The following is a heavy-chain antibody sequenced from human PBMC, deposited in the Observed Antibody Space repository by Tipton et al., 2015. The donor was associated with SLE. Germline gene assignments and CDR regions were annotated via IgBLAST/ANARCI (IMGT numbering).Heavy chain of an antibody. D-gene: IGHD3-16*01. CDR3: VRDWGA. Sequence: TLSLTCTVSGVSLSTNNWWSWVRQSPGKGLEWIAEIYHSGSTNYNPALGSRVTISVDKSRNQFSLRLDSVTSAATAVYFCVRDWGAWGQGISVTVSS. V-gene: IGHV4-4*01. CDR1: GVSLSTNNW. J-gene: IGHJ5*02. CDR2: IYHSGST.